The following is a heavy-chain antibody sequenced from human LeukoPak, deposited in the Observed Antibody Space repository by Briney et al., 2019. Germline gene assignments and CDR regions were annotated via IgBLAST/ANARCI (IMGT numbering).Heavy chain of an antibody. Sequence: PGGSLRLSCAASGFTFSSYAMSWVRQAPGRGLEWVSAISGSGGSTYYADSVKGRFTISRDNSKNTLYLQMNSLRAEDTAVYYCAKDPSGWYLFDYWGQGTLVTVSS. CDR2: ISGSGGST. V-gene: IGHV3-23*01. CDR1: GFTFSSYA. CDR3: AKDPSGWYLFDY. D-gene: IGHD6-19*01. J-gene: IGHJ4*02.